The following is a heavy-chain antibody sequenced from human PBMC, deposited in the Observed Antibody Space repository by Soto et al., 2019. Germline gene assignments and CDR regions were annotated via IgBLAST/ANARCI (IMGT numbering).Heavy chain of an antibody. V-gene: IGHV3-30-3*01. J-gene: IGHJ4*02. CDR1: GFTFSSYA. Sequence: QVQLVESGGGVVQPGRSLRLSCAASGFTFSSYAMHWVRQAPGKGLEWVAVISYDGSNKYYADSVKGRFTISRDNSKNTLYLQMNSLRAEDTAVYYCASPPFGGAGFDWGQGTLVTVSS. CDR3: ASPPFGGAGFD. CDR2: ISYDGSNK. D-gene: IGHD3-16*01.